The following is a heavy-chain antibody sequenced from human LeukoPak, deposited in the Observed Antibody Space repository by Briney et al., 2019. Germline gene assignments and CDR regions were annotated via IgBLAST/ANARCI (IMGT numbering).Heavy chain of an antibody. D-gene: IGHD3-9*01. CDR2: INHSGST. CDR1: GGSFSGYY. V-gene: IGHV4-34*01. Sequence: PSETLSLTCAVYGGSFSGYYWSWIRQPPGKGLEWIGEINHSGSTNYNPSLKSRVTISVDTSKNQFSLKLSSVTAADTAVYYCARGLRYFDWLPLFDIWGQGTMVTVSS. J-gene: IGHJ3*02. CDR3: ARGLRYFDWLPLFDI.